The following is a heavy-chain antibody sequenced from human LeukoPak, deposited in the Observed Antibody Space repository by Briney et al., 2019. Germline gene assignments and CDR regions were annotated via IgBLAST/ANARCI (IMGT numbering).Heavy chain of an antibody. Sequence: GGSLRLSCAASGFTFNSYTMNWVRQAPGKGLEWVSAISGGGSTYYADSVKGRFIISRDNSKNTVYLQLNSLRAEDTAVYYCARGGDTIGSIRSPFDIWGQGTMVTVSS. D-gene: IGHD3-22*01. CDR2: ISGGGST. J-gene: IGHJ3*02. CDR1: GFTFNSYT. V-gene: IGHV3-53*01. CDR3: ARGGDTIGSIRSPFDI.